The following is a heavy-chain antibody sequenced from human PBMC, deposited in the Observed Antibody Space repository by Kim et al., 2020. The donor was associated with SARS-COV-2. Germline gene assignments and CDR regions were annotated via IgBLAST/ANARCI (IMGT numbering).Heavy chain of an antibody. J-gene: IGHJ4*02. D-gene: IGHD6-13*01. Sequence: NPSLKSRVTRSVNTAKNQFSLKRSSVTAADTAVYYCARVSIAAAGRGVDYWGQGTLVTVSS. V-gene: IGHV4-31*02. CDR3: ARVSIAAAGRGVDY.